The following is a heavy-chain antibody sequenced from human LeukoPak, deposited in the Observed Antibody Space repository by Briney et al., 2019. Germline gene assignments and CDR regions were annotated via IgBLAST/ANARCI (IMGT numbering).Heavy chain of an antibody. J-gene: IGHJ4*02. V-gene: IGHV3-53*01. Sequence: GGSLRLSCAASGFTVSSNYMSWVRQAPGKGLEWVSIIYSGGSTFYADSVKGRFTISRDNSKNTLYLQMNSLRAEDTAVYYYARRAGEYSHPYDYWGQGTLVTVSS. CDR2: IYSGGST. CDR3: ARRAGEYSHPYDY. D-gene: IGHD4-17*01. CDR1: GFTVSSNY.